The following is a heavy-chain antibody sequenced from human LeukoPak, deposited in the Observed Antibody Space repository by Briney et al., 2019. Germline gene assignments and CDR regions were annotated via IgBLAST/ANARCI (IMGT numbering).Heavy chain of an antibody. CDR2: IYYSGST. Sequence: PSETLSLTCTVSGGSISSYYWGWIRQPPGKGLEWIGSIYYSGSTYYNPSLKSRVTISVDTSKNQFSLKLSSVTAADTAVYYCARQDTAMVLGYWGQGTLVTVSS. D-gene: IGHD5-18*01. CDR1: GGSISSYY. CDR3: ARQDTAMVLGY. V-gene: IGHV4-39*01. J-gene: IGHJ4*02.